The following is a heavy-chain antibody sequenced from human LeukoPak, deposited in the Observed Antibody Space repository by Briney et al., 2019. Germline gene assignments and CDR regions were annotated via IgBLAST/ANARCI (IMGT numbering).Heavy chain of an antibody. CDR1: GVSITSGSYY. V-gene: IGHV4-61*02. J-gene: IGHJ4*02. Sequence: SETLSLTCSVSGVSITSGSYYWGWIRQSAGKGLEWIGRVHSSGDIYHNAAFRSRAAVSGDASKTQFSLPLASVTAADTAVYYCARGASPKDAVFFDYWGQGALMTVSS. D-gene: IGHD3-16*01. CDR3: ARGASPKDAVFFDY. CDR2: VHSSGDI.